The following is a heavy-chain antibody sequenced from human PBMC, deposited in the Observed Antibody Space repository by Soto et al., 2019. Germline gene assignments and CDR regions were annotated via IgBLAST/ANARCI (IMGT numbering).Heavy chain of an antibody. Sequence: SETLSLTCTISGGSITNYYWSWIRQPPGKGLEWIGEINHSGSTNYNPSLKSRVTISVDTSKNQFSLKLSSVTAADTAVYYCARTKAFDYWGQGTLVTVSS. CDR2: INHSGST. J-gene: IGHJ4*02. CDR1: GGSITNYY. CDR3: ARTKAFDY. V-gene: IGHV4-34*01.